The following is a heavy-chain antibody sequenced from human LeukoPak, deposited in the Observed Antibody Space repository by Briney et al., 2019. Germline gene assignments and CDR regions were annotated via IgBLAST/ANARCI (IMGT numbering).Heavy chain of an antibody. CDR1: GGSISSSSYY. Sequence: PSETLSLTCTVSGGSISSSSYYWGWIRQPPGKGLEWIGSIYYSGSTYYNPSLKSRVTISVDTSKNQFSLKLSSVTAADTAVYYCARTGVGGYGEIDYWGQGTLVTVSS. D-gene: IGHD4-17*01. V-gene: IGHV4-39*01. J-gene: IGHJ4*02. CDR2: IYYSGST. CDR3: ARTGVGGYGEIDY.